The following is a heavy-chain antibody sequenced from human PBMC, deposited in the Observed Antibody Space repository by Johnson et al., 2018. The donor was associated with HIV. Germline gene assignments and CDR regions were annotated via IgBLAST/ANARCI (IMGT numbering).Heavy chain of an antibody. CDR2: ISYDGSNK. CDR3: ARDNEYILLVGAFDI. Sequence: QVQLVESGGGVVQPGRSLRLSCAASGFTFSSYAIHWVRQAPGKGLEWVAVISYDGSNKYYADSVKGRFNISRDNSKNTLYLQMNSLRSEDTAVYYCARDNEYILLVGAFDIWGQVTMVTVAS. J-gene: IGHJ3*02. D-gene: IGHD2-8*02. CDR1: GFTFSSYA. V-gene: IGHV3-30-3*01.